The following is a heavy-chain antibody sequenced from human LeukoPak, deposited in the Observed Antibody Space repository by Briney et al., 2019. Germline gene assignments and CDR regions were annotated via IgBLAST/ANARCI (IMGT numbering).Heavy chain of an antibody. CDR1: GGSISSYY. Sequence: SETLSLTCTVSGGSISSYYWSWIRQPPGKRLEWIGYIYYSGSTNYNPSLKSRVTISVDTSKNQFSLKLSSVTAADTAVYYCARAFTILGLDYWGQGTLVTVSS. J-gene: IGHJ4*02. V-gene: IGHV4-59*01. CDR3: ARAFTILGLDY. D-gene: IGHD3-3*01. CDR2: IYYSGST.